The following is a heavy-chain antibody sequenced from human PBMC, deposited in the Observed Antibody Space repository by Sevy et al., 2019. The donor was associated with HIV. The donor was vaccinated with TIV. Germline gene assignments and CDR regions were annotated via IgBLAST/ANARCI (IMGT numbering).Heavy chain of an antibody. D-gene: IGHD5-18*01. Sequence: ASVKVSCKAYGGTFSSYAISWVRQAPGQGLEWMGGIIPIFGTANYAQKFQGRVTITADESTSTAYMELSSLRSEDTAVYYCAKQGGYSYGSGYGMDVWGQGTTVTVSS. J-gene: IGHJ6*02. CDR1: GGTFSSYA. V-gene: IGHV1-69*13. CDR3: AKQGGYSYGSGYGMDV. CDR2: IIPIFGTA.